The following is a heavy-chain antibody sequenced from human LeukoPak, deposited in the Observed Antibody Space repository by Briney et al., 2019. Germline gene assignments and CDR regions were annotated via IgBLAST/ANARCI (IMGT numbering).Heavy chain of an antibody. Sequence: SETLSLTCTVSGYSISSGYYWGWIRQPPGKGLEWIGSINHSGSTYYNPSLKSRVTISVDTSKNHFSLKLSSVTAADTAVYYSVGEVDTHVLTGTESWGEESLVTVSS. V-gene: IGHV4-38-2*02. D-gene: IGHD3-16*01. CDR3: VGEVDTHVLTGTES. CDR2: INHSGST. CDR1: GYSISSGYY. J-gene: IGHJ5*02.